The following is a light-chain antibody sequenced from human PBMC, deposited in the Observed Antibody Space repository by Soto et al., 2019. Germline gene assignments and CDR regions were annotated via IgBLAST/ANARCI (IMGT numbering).Light chain of an antibody. CDR2: KAS. CDR3: QQYSTYPWT. V-gene: IGKV1-5*03. CDR1: QTISTL. Sequence: DIQMTQSPSTLSASVGDRVTITCRASQTISTLLAWYQQRPGKAPNLLIYKASSLESGVPSRFSGSGSGTEFTLTISSLQPDDFATYFGQQYSTYPWTCGQGTKVEVK. J-gene: IGKJ1*01.